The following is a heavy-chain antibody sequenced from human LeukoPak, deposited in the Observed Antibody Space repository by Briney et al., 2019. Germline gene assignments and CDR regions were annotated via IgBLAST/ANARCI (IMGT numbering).Heavy chain of an antibody. CDR2: ISGDSSRI. Sequence: PGGSLRLSCVASGFAFDEYAMHWVRQIPGKGLEWVIGISGDSSRIDYADSVKGRFTISRDNAKNSVYLQMNSLRAEDTALYYCAKDRAIFVHYFDGWGQGTLVTVSS. J-gene: IGHJ4*02. V-gene: IGHV3-9*01. CDR3: AKDRAIFVHYFDG. CDR1: GFAFDEYA.